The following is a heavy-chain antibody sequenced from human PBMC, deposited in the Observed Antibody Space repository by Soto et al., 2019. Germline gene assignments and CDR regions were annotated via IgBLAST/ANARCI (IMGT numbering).Heavy chain of an antibody. CDR3: ARESEDLTSNFDY. CDR2: IRSTTNYI. CDR1: GFTFTRYS. Sequence: GGSLRLSCAASGFTFTRYSMNWVRQAPGKGLEWVSSIRSTTNYIYYGDSMKGRFTISRDNAKNSLYLEMNSLRAEDTAVYYCARESEDLTSNFDYWGQGTLVTVSS. V-gene: IGHV3-21*06. J-gene: IGHJ4*02.